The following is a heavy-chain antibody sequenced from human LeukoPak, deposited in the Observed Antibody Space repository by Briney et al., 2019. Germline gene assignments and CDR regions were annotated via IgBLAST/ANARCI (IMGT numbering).Heavy chain of an antibody. D-gene: IGHD3-22*01. Sequence: GGSLRLSCTASGFTFRDHAVSWVRQAPGKGLGWVGFIRSEAYSGTPEYAASVKGRFTISTDDSKSIAYLLMYSLKTEDTAVYYCARDPGGYYYDSSGYPYYFDYWGQGTLVTVSS. J-gene: IGHJ4*02. CDR2: IRSEAYSGTP. CDR3: ARDPGGYYYDSSGYPYYFDY. CDR1: GFTFRDHA. V-gene: IGHV3-49*04.